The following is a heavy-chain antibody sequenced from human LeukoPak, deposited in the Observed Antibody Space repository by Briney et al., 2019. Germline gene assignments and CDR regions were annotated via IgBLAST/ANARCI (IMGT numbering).Heavy chain of an antibody. V-gene: IGHV4-30-4*01. D-gene: IGHD6-19*01. CDR1: GGSISSGDYY. J-gene: IGHJ5*02. CDR2: IYYSGST. Sequence: PSQTLSLTCTVSGGSISSGDYYWSWNRQPPGKGLEWIGYIYYSGSTYYNPSLKSRVTISVDTSKNQFSLKLSSVTAADTAVYYCARVGIAVAGTIVWFDPWGEATLVTVSS. CDR3: ARVGIAVAGTIVWFDP.